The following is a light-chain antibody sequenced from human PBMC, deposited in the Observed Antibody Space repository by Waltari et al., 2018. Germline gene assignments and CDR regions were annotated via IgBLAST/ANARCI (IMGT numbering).Light chain of an antibody. CDR1: SSNIGSNY. CDR3: AAWDDSLSGWV. V-gene: IGLV1-47*01. J-gene: IGLJ3*02. CDR2: MNN. Sequence: QSVLTQPPSASGTPGQRVTISCSGSSSNIGSNYVYWYQQLPGTAPKLLIYMNNQRPSGFPDRFSGSKSGTSASLAISGLRSEDEADYYCAAWDDSLSGWVFGGGTKLTVL.